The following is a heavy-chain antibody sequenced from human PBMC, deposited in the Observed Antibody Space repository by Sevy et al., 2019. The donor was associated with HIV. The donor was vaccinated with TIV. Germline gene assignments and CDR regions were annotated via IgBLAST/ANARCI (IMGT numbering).Heavy chain of an antibody. CDR3: RWKGAQSIFDY. CDR1: GFTFGDFA. CDR2: FKSKGLDGTL. V-gene: IGHV3-49*04. J-gene: IGHJ4*02. Sequence: GGSLRLSCTTSGFTFGDFAMSWVRQAPGKGLEWVAFFKSKGLDGTLHHAASVRGRFTISRDDSKGIVYLQMNDLKIADTGVYCVRWKGAQSIFDYWGQGALVTVSS. D-gene: IGHD1-1*01.